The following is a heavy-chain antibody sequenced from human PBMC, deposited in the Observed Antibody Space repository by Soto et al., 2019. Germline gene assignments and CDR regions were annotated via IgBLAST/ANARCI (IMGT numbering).Heavy chain of an antibody. CDR3: AKDLKQWFGDLSYFFEY. CDR1: GFTFSSYA. J-gene: IGHJ4*02. D-gene: IGHD3-10*01. CDR2: ISGSGGST. Sequence: GGSLRLSCAASGFTFSSYAMSWVRQAPGKGLEWVSAISGSGGSTYYADSVKGRFTISRDNSKNTLYLQMNSLRAEDTAVYYFAKDLKQWFGDLSYFFEYWGKGTLVTVSS. V-gene: IGHV3-23*01.